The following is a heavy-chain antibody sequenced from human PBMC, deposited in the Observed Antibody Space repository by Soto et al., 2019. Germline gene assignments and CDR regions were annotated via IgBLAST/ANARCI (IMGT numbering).Heavy chain of an antibody. CDR1: GFTFISYA. Sequence: GGSLILSCAASGFTFISYAMSWVRQAPGKGLEWVSAISGSGGSTYYADSVEGRFTISRDNSKNTLYLQMNSLRAEDTAVYYCAKDNGYALDYWGQGTLVTVSS. V-gene: IGHV3-23*01. CDR2: ISGSGGST. J-gene: IGHJ4*02. CDR3: AKDNGYALDY. D-gene: IGHD5-12*01.